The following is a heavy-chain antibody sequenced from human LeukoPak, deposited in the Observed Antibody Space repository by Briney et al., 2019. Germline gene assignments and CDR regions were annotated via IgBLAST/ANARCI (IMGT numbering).Heavy chain of an antibody. CDR1: GFXFSDSA. Sequence: GGSLKLSCAASGFXFSDSAIHWVRQAPGKGLEWVSYISSGSSTIYYADSVKGRFTISRDDAKNSLSLQMNSLRDEDTAVYYCARGQPPDYWGQGTLVTVSS. V-gene: IGHV3-48*02. J-gene: IGHJ4*02. CDR2: ISSGSSTI. CDR3: ARGQPPDY.